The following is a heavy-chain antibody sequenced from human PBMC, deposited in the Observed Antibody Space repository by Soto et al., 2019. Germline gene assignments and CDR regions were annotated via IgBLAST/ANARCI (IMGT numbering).Heavy chain of an antibody. CDR3: ATPAMVRVGAFAI. CDR2: INSDGSGT. CDR1: GFTFSSYW. V-gene: IGHV3-74*01. D-gene: IGHD5-18*01. J-gene: IGHJ3*02. Sequence: EVQLVESGGGLVQPGGSLRLSCAASGFTFSSYWMHWVRQAPGKGLVWVSRINSDGSGTSYADSVKGRFTISRDNAKNTLYLQMTSLRAEDTAVYSCATPAMVRVGAFAIWGHGTIVTVSS.